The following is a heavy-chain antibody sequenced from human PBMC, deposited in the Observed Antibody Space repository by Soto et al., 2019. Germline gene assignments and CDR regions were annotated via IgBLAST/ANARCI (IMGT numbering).Heavy chain of an antibody. CDR3: ARDRGGGSYGFRKYYFDY. D-gene: IGHD1-26*01. CDR1: VGSISSGDYY. Sequence: SETLSLTCTFSVGSISSGDYYCSWIRQPPWKGLEWIGYIYYSGSTYYNPSLKSRVTISVDTSKNQFSLKVSSVTAADTAVYYCARDRGGGSYGFRKYYFDYWGQGTLVTVSS. V-gene: IGHV4-30-4*01. CDR2: IYYSGST. J-gene: IGHJ4*02.